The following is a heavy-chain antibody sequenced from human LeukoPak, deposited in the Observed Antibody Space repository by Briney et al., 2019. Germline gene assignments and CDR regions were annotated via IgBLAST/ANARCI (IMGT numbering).Heavy chain of an antibody. CDR2: IIPIFGTA. J-gene: IGHJ5*02. V-gene: IGHV1-69*05. D-gene: IGHD3-9*01. CDR1: GYTFTSYY. Sequence: GASVKVSCKASGYTFTSYYMHWVRQAPGQGLEWMGRIIPIFGTANYAQKFQGRVTITTDESTSTAYMELSSLRSEDTAVYYCARDQGLRYFEYWFDPWGQGTLVTVSS. CDR3: ARDQGLRYFEYWFDP.